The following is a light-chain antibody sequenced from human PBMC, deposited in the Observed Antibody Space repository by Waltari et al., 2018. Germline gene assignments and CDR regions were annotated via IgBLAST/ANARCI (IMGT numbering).Light chain of an antibody. J-gene: IGLJ3*02. Sequence: QYVLTQPPSASGTPGQEVTISCSGTTSNIGTNYVYWYQQVPGTAPKLLMYRNDQRPSGVSDRFSGSKSGTSASLAISALRSEDEADYYCATWDNSLSGAVFGGGTKVTVL. V-gene: IGLV1-47*01. CDR2: RND. CDR1: TSNIGTNY. CDR3: ATWDNSLSGAV.